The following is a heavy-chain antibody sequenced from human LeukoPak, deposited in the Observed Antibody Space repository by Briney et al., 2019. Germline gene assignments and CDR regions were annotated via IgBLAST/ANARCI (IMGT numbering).Heavy chain of an antibody. J-gene: IGHJ6*02. CDR1: GGTFSSYA. Sequence: SVKVSCKASGGTFSSYAISWVRQAPGQGLEWMGGIIPIFGTANYAQKFQGRVTITADESTSTAYMELSSLRSEDTAVYYCASSPDYGGGHAYYYYGMDVWGQGTTVTVSS. CDR2: IIPIFGTA. CDR3: ASSPDYGGGHAYYYYGMDV. V-gene: IGHV1-69*13. D-gene: IGHD4-23*01.